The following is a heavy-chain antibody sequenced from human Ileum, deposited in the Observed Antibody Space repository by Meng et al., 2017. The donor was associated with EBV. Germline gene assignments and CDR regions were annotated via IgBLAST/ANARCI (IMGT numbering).Heavy chain of an antibody. CDR3: ASGRDYAWHS. J-gene: IGHJ4*02. D-gene: IGHD4-17*01. V-gene: IGHV4-4*02. Sequence: GAGPGRVKPSGALSLTCAVSGASIGSNNWWSWVRQPPGKGLEWIGEIYHSGSTNYNPSFKSRVTMSVDKSKNQISLNLSSVTAADAAVYYCASGRDYAWHSWGRGTLVTVSS. CDR2: IYHSGST. CDR1: GASIGSNNW.